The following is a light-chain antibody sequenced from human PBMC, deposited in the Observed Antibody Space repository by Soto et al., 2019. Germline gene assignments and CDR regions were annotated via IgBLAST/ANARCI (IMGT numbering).Light chain of an antibody. CDR1: SSDFGGYNY. CDR3: CSYAGSYTWV. V-gene: IGLV2-11*01. J-gene: IGLJ2*01. Sequence: QSALTQPRSVSGSPGQSVTISCTGTSSDFGGYNYVSWYQHHPGKAPKLMIYDVSERPSGVPDRFSGSKSGNTASLTISGLQAEDEADYYCCSYAGSYTWVFGGGTKLTVL. CDR2: DVS.